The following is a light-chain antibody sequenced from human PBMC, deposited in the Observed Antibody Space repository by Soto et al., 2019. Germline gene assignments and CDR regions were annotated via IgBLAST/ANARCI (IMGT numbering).Light chain of an antibody. J-gene: IGLJ1*01. CDR1: SSDVGGYNY. CDR3: SSYTSSSTLLYV. Sequence: QSVLPKPASVSGSPGQSITISCTGTSSDVGGYNYVSWYQQHPGKAPKLMIYDVSNRPSGVSNRFSGSKSGNTASLTISGLQAEDEADYYCSSYTSSSTLLYVFGTGTKVT. CDR2: DVS. V-gene: IGLV2-14*01.